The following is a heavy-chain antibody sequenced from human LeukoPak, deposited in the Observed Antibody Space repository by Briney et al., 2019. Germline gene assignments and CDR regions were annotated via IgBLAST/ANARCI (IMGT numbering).Heavy chain of an antibody. D-gene: IGHD6-19*01. CDR1: GYTFTSYG. V-gene: IGHV1-18*01. CDR2: ISAYNGNT. J-gene: IGHJ4*02. CDR3: ASGDEAGYSSGWYAY. Sequence: ASVKVSCKASGYTFTSYGISWVRQAPGQGLEWMGWISAYNGNTNYAQKLQGRVTMTTDTSTRTAYMEPRSLRSDDTAVYYCASGDEAGYSSGWYAYWGQGTLVTVSS.